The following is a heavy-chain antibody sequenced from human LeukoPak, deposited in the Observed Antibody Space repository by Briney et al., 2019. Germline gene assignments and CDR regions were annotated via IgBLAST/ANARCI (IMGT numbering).Heavy chain of an antibody. J-gene: IGHJ3*02. D-gene: IGHD3-10*01. Sequence: GGSLRLSCAASGYTFSSYEMNWVRQAPGKGLEWVSYISSSGSTIYYADSVKGRFTISRDNAKNSLYLQMNSLRAEDTAVYYCERDRPLLWFGESDAFDIWGQGTMVTVSS. CDR2: ISSSGSTI. V-gene: IGHV3-48*03. CDR1: GYTFSSYE. CDR3: ERDRPLLWFGESDAFDI.